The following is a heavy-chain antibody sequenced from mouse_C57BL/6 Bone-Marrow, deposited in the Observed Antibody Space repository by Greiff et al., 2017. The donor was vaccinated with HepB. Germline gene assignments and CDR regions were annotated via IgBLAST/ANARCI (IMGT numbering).Heavy chain of an antibody. J-gene: IGHJ3*01. Sequence: EVQLVESGGGLVKPGGSLKLSCAASGFTFSSYAMSWVRQTPEKRLEWVATISDGGSYTYYPDNVKGRFTISRDNAKNNLYLQLSHLKSEDTAMYYCARKSYYYGSSYVAFWGQGTLVTVSA. CDR3: ARKSYYYGSSYVAF. D-gene: IGHD1-1*01. V-gene: IGHV5-4*01. CDR2: ISDGGSYT. CDR1: GFTFSSYA.